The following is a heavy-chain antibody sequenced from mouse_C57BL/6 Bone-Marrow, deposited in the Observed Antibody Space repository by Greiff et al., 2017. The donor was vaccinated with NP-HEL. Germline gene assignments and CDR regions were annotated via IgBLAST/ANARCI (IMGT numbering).Heavy chain of an antibody. CDR2: IWSGGST. J-gene: IGHJ1*03. V-gene: IGHV2-2*01. CDR1: GFSLTSYG. CDR3: ARKGNYYGSSYWYFDV. D-gene: IGHD1-1*01. Sequence: VQLKESGPGLVQPSQSLSITCTVSGFSLTSYGVHWVRQSPGKGLEWLGVIWSGGSTDYNAAFISRLSISKDNSKSQVFFKMNSLQADDTAIYYCARKGNYYGSSYWYFDVWGTGTTVTVSS.